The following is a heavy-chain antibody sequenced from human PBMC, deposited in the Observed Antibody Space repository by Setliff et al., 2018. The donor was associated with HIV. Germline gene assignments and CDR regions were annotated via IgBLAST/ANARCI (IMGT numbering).Heavy chain of an antibody. V-gene: IGHV4-4*02. CDR1: GASDISYIW. CDR2: VYHTGST. J-gene: IGHJ5*02. CDR3: ARVSRLHPFDP. D-gene: IGHD2-15*01. Sequence: PSETLSLTCAVSGASDISYIWWSWVRQPPGKGLEWIGEVYHTGSTNLNPSLEGRITMSVDRSKNQFSLRLTSVTAADTAMYYCARVSRLHPFDPWGQGTLVTVSS.